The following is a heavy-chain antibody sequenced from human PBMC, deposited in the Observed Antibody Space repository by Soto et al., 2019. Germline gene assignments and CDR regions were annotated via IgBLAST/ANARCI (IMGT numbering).Heavy chain of an antibody. Sequence: PGGSLRLSCTASGFTFGDYAMSWVRQAPGKGLEWVGFIRSKAYGGTTEYAASVKGRFTISRDDSKSIAYLQMNSLKTEDTAVYYCTREDDFWSGSEYYYYYGMDAWGQGTTVTVSS. J-gene: IGHJ6*02. CDR1: GFTFGDYA. CDR2: IRSKAYGGTT. D-gene: IGHD3-3*01. CDR3: TREDDFWSGSEYYYYYGMDA. V-gene: IGHV3-49*04.